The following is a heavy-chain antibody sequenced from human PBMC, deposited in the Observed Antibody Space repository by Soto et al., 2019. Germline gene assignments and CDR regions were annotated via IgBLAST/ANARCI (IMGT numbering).Heavy chain of an antibody. D-gene: IGHD2-2*01. CDR2: ISTDGSSS. V-gene: IGHV3-74*01. Sequence: EVQLVESGGGLVQPGGSLRLSCLASGFTVSYYWMHWVRQAPGKGLVWVSRISTDGSSSNYADSVKGRFTISRDSAKSTLYLEMNSLRAEDTAVYYCARGSSTIRNTFEIWGQGAMVTVSS. J-gene: IGHJ3*02. CDR3: ARGSSTIRNTFEI. CDR1: GFTVSYYW.